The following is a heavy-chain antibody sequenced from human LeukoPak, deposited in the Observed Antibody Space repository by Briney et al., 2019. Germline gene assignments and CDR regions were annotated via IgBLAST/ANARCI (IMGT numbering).Heavy chain of an antibody. CDR2: ISYDGSNK. Sequence: GGSLRLSCAASGFTFSSYAMHWVRQAPGKGLEWVAVISYDGSNKYYADSVKGRFTISRDNSKNTLYLQMNSLRAEDTAVYYCARVGDGYPPAYYFDYWGQGTLVTVSS. V-gene: IGHV3-30-3*01. J-gene: IGHJ4*02. CDR1: GFTFSSYA. D-gene: IGHD5-24*01. CDR3: ARVGDGYPPAYYFDY.